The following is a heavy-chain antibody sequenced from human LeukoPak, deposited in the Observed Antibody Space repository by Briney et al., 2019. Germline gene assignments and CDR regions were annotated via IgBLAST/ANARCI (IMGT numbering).Heavy chain of an antibody. CDR3: AKPKYYDFWSGDAFDI. CDR2: ISYDGSNK. J-gene: IGHJ3*02. V-gene: IGHV3-30*18. D-gene: IGHD3-3*01. Sequence: GGSLRLSCAASGFTFSSYGMHWVRQAPGKGLEWVAVISYDGSNKYYADSVKGRFTISRDNSKNTLYLQMNSLRAEDTAVYYCAKPKYYDFWSGDAFDIRGQGTMVTVSS. CDR1: GFTFSSYG.